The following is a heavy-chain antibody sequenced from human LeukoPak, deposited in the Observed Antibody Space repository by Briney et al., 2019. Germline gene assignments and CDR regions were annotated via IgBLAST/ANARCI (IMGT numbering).Heavy chain of an antibody. J-gene: IGHJ4*02. Sequence: SETLSLTCAVYGGSFSGYYWSWIRQPPGKGLEWIGEINHSGSTNYNPSLKSRVTISVDTSKNQFSLKLSSVTAADTAVYYCARVPRPLGSFDYWGQGTLVTVSS. D-gene: IGHD6-6*01. V-gene: IGHV4-34*01. CDR3: ARVPRPLGSFDY. CDR2: INHSGST. CDR1: GGSFSGYY.